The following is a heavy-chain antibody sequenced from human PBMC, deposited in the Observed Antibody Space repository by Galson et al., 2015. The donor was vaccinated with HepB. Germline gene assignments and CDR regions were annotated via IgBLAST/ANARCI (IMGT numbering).Heavy chain of an antibody. Sequence: SLRLSCAASGFTFGDYAMHWLRQSPGKGLEWVSLISWNGRATYYTDSVKGRFTVSRDNSKNSLYLQMDTLRPEDTAVYFCAREGDTYRSGRYGSWGQGTLVTVSS. D-gene: IGHD6-13*01. CDR2: ISWNGRAT. CDR1: GFTFGDYA. V-gene: IGHV3-43*01. CDR3: AREGDTYRSGRYGS. J-gene: IGHJ4*02.